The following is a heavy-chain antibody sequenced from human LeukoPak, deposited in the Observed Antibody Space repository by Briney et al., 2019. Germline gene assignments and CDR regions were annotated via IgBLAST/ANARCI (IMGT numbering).Heavy chain of an antibody. CDR2: ISAYNGNT. CDR1: GYSFTTYW. V-gene: IGHV1-18*04. J-gene: IGHJ1*01. CDR3: ARVIYGSGSYCTD. D-gene: IGHD3-10*01. Sequence: KISCKGSGYSFTTYWIAWVRQAPGQGLEWMGWISAYNGNTNYAQKLQGRVTMTTDTSTSTAYMELRSLRSDDTAVYYCARVIYGSGSYCTDWGQGTLDTVSS.